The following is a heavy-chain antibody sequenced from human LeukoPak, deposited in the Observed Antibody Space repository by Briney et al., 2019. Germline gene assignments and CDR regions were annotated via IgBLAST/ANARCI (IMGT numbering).Heavy chain of an antibody. J-gene: IGHJ6*03. CDR1: GFTFSSYP. Sequence: GGSLRLSCAASGFTFSSYPMNWVRQAPGKGLEWVSSISTSNNYIYYADSVKGRFTISRDNAKNTLFLQMNSLRAEDTAVYYCSRVNPPTFYYYYYMDVWGKGTTVTVSS. CDR2: ISTSNNYI. CDR3: SRVNPPTFYYYYYMDV. V-gene: IGHV3-21*01.